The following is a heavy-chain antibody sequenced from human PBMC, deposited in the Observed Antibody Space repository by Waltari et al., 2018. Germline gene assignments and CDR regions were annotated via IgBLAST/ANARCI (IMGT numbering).Heavy chain of an antibody. CDR2: IYHSGST. CDR1: GYSISSGYY. J-gene: IGHJ4*02. CDR3: ARDELYCSSTSCSNSFDY. D-gene: IGHD2-2*01. V-gene: IGHV4-38-2*02. Sequence: QVQLQESGPGLVKPSETLSLTCPVSGYSISSGYYWGWIRHPPGTGLEWIGRIYHSGSTYYNPSLKSRVTISVDTSKNQFSLKLSSVTAADTAVYYCARDELYCSSTSCSNSFDYWGQGTLVTVSS.